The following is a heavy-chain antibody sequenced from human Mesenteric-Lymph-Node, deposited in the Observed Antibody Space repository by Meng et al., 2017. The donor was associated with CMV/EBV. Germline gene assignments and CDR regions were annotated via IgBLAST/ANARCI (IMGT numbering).Heavy chain of an antibody. V-gene: IGHV3-7*01. CDR3: ARDRDYYDSSAYYFTFDY. J-gene: IGHJ4*02. D-gene: IGHD3-22*01. CDR1: GFTFSSYG. CDR2: IKQDASEK. Sequence: GESLKISCVASGFTFSSYGMHWVRQAPGKGLEWVANIKQDASEKYYADSVKGRFTISRDNAKNSLYLQMNSLRAEDTAVYYCARDRDYYDSSAYYFTFDYWGQGTLVTVSS.